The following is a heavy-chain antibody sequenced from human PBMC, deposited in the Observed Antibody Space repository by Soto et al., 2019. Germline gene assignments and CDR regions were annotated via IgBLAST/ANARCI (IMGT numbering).Heavy chain of an antibody. D-gene: IGHD2-8*01. CDR1: GGSFSGYY. CDR3: ARAILPVYYFDY. J-gene: IGHJ4*02. Sequence: SETLSLTCAVYGGSFSGYYWSWIRQPPGKGLEWIGEINHSGSTNYNPSLKSRVTISVDTPKNQFSLKLSSVTAADTAVYYCARAILPVYYFDYWGQGTLVTVSS. V-gene: IGHV4-34*01. CDR2: INHSGST.